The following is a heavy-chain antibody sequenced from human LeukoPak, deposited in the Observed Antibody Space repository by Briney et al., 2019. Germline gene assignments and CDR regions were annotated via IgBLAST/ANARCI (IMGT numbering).Heavy chain of an antibody. J-gene: IGHJ4*02. CDR1: GGSFSGYY. D-gene: IGHD4-17*01. V-gene: IGHV4-34*01. CDR3: ARGRMTTVTTAYYFDY. CDR2: INHSGST. Sequence: SETLSLTYAVYGGSFSGYYWSWIRQPPGKGLEWIGEINHSGSTNYNPSLKSRVTISVDTSKNQFSLKLSSVTAADTAVYYCARGRMTTVTTAYYFDYWGQGTLVTVSS.